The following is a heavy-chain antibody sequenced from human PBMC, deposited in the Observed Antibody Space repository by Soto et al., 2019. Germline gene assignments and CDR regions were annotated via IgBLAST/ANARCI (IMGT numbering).Heavy chain of an antibody. D-gene: IGHD2-8*01. CDR3: ASLWGLMVGYYYGMDV. CDR2: IIPISGTA. V-gene: IGHV1-69*13. CDR1: GGTFTSYA. J-gene: IGHJ6*02. Sequence: XXVRVSFKASGGTFTSYAITGVRQAPGQGLEWMGGIIPISGTANYAQKFQGRVTITADEPTSTAYMELSSLRSEDTAVYYGASLWGLMVGYYYGMDVWGQGTTVHVSS.